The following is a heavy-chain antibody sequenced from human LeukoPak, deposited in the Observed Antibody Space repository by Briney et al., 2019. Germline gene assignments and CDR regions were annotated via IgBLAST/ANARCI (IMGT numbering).Heavy chain of an antibody. CDR2: IYHSGST. D-gene: IGHD6-19*01. V-gene: IGHV4-4*02. CDR1: GGSISSSNW. J-gene: IGHJ4*02. Sequence: PSGTLSLTCAVSGGSISSSNWWSWVRQPPGKGLEWIGEIYHSGSTNYNPSLKSRVTISVDKSKNQFSLKLSSVTAADTAVYYCASTTIGSIAVAGTSYFDYWGQGTLVTVSS. CDR3: ASTTIGSIAVAGTSYFDY.